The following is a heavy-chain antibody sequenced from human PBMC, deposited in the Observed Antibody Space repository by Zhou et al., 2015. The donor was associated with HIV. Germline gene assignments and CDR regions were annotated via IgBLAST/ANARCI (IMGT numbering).Heavy chain of an antibody. CDR1: GGTFSSYA. V-gene: IGHV1-69*01. D-gene: IGHD6-19*01. Sequence: QVQLVQSGAEVKRPGSSVKVSCKASGGTFSSYAISWVRQAPGQGLEWMGGIIPIFGTANYAQKFQGRVTITADESTSTAYMELSSLRSEDTAVYYCARSNEEVAGTDQGLYYGMDVWGQGTTVTVSS. CDR3: ARSNEEVAGTDQGLYYGMDV. J-gene: IGHJ6*02. CDR2: IIPIFGTA.